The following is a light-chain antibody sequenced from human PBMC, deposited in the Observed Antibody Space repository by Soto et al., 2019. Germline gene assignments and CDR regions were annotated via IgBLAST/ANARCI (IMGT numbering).Light chain of an antibody. V-gene: IGLV2-14*01. J-gene: IGLJ2*01. CDR3: SSYTTSSTPVV. CDR2: EVT. CDR1: SADIGDYNY. Sequence: QSALTQPASVSGSPGQSLTISCTGTSADIGDYNYVSWYQQHPGKAPKLLISEVTNRPSGVSNRFSGAKSGNTASLTISGLLPADEADYYCSSYTTSSTPVVFGGGTKLTVL.